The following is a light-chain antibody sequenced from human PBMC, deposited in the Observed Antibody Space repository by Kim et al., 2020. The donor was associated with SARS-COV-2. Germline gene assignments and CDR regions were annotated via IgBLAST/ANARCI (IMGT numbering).Light chain of an antibody. Sequence: GPSVTISCSGTSTDVGAHNHVSWYQQHPDKAPKLIIFEVTKRPSGVPDRFSGSKSGNTASLTVSGLQAEDEADYYCCSYTGSYTWVFGGGTQLTVL. CDR2: EVT. CDR1: STDVGAHNH. J-gene: IGLJ3*02. CDR3: CSYTGSYTWV. V-gene: IGLV2-11*01.